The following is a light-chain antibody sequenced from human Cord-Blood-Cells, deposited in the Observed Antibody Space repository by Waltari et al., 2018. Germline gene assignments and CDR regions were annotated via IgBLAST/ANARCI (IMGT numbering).Light chain of an antibody. CDR3: AAWDDSLNGNWV. J-gene: IGLJ3*02. CDR1: SSTIGSTP. V-gene: IGLV1-44*01. CDR2: SNN. Sequence: QSVLTQPPSASGTPGQRVTISCSGSSSTIGSTPVNWYQQLPGTAPNPLIDSNNQRPSGVPDRFSGSKSGTSASLAISGLQSEDEADYYCAAWDDSLNGNWVFGGGTKLTVL.